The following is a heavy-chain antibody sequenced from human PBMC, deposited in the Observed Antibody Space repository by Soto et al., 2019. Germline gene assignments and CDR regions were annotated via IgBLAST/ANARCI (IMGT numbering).Heavy chain of an antibody. V-gene: IGHV3-30*18. D-gene: IGHD4-4*01. CDR2: ISYDGSNK. CDR1: GFTFSSYG. CDR3: AKVASNTYGY. Sequence: QVQLVESGGGVVQPGRSLRLSCAASGFTFSSYGMHWVRQAPGKGLEWVAVISYDGSNKYYADSVKGRFTISRDNSKNTLYLQMNSLRAEDTAVYYCAKVASNTYGYWGKGTLVTVSS. J-gene: IGHJ4*02.